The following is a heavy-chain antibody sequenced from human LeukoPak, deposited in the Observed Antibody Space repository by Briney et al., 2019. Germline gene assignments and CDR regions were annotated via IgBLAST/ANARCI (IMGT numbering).Heavy chain of an antibody. J-gene: IGHJ6*02. CDR1: GGTFSSYA. CDR3: ARELFYYDSSGYYYGTDSYYYGMDV. CDR2: INPNSGGR. V-gene: IGHV1-2*02. D-gene: IGHD3-22*01. Sequence: ASVKVSCKASGGTFSSYAISWVRQAPGQGLEWMGWINPNSGGRNYAQKFQGRVTMTRDTSISTAYMELSRLRSDDTAVYYCARELFYYDSSGYYYGTDSYYYGMDVWGQGTTVTVSS.